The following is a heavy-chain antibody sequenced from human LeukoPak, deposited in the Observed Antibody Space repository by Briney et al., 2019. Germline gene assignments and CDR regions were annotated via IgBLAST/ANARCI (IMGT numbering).Heavy chain of an antibody. CDR1: GFTFSSNG. J-gene: IGHJ4*02. CDR2: ISATGGTI. D-gene: IGHD5-18*01. V-gene: IGHV3-48*04. CDR3: ARDLGIHFDY. Sequence: TGGSLRLSCAASGFTFSSNGMNWVRQAPGKGLEWVSYISATGGTIYYADSVKGRFTISRDNAKNSLYLQMNSLRAEDTAVYYCARDLGIHFDYWGQGTLVTVSS.